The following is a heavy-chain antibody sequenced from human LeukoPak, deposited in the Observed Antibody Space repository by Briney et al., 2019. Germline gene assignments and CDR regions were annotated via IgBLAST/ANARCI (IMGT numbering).Heavy chain of an antibody. CDR2: ISNDGSTK. CDR3: AKEAYDSRGYRYFDY. CDR1: GFTFSTYG. D-gene: IGHD3-22*01. V-gene: IGHV3-30*18. Sequence: GGSLRLSCAASGFTFSTYGMHWVRQAPGKGLEWVAVISNDGSTKYYADSVKGRFTMSRDNSKNTLDLQMNSLRDEDTAVYYCAKEAYDSRGYRYFDYWGQGTLVTVSS. J-gene: IGHJ4*02.